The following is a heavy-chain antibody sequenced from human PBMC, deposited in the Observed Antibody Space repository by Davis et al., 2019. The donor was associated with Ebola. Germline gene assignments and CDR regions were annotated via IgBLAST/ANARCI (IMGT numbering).Heavy chain of an antibody. CDR3: ARSMGPIENPDAFDI. CDR2: IYYSGST. V-gene: IGHV4-59*01. Sequence: PTETLSLTCTVSGGSISSYYWSWIRQPPGKGLEWIGYIYYSGSTNYNPSLKSRVTISVDTSKNQFSLKLSSVTAADTAVYYCARSMGPIENPDAFDIWGQGTMVTVSS. D-gene: IGHD1-26*01. CDR1: GGSISSYY. J-gene: IGHJ3*02.